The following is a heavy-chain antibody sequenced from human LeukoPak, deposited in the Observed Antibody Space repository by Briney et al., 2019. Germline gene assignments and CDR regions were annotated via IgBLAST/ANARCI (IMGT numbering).Heavy chain of an antibody. Sequence: SETLSLTCTVSGDSISSDHYWWGWIRQPPGKGLDWIGSIHYTGHTHYNPSLQSRVTVSVDTSRNQFSLKLTSVTAADTAVYYCVKQRGVGSWSFDYWGQGNLVTVSS. CDR2: IHYTGHT. J-gene: IGHJ4*02. D-gene: IGHD2-15*01. CDR3: VKQRGVGSWSFDY. V-gene: IGHV4-39*01. CDR1: GDSISSDHYW.